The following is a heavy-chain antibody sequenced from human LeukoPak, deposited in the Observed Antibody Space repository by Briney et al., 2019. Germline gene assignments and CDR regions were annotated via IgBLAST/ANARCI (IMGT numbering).Heavy chain of an antibody. CDR1: GFTFSSYA. CDR2: ISYDGSNK. J-gene: IGHJ4*02. Sequence: GGSLRLSCAASGFTFSSYAMHWVRQAPGKGLEWVAVISYDGSNKYYADSVKGRFTISRDNSKNTLDLQMSSLRAEDTAVYYCARRGHGYGSPFDYWGQGTLVTVSS. V-gene: IGHV3-30*14. CDR3: ARRGHGYGSPFDY. D-gene: IGHD5-18*01.